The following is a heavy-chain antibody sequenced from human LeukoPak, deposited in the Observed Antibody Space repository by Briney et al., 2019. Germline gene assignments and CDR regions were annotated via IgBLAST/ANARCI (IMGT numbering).Heavy chain of an antibody. CDR1: GDSVNSDGYY. Sequence: SQTLSLTCHVSGDSVNSDGYYWSWIRQPPGKGLEWIGEINHSGSTNYNPSLKSRVTISVDTSKNQFSLKLSSVTAADTAVYYCARGLSCSGGSCVWGQGTLVTVSS. CDR2: INHSGST. J-gene: IGHJ4*02. V-gene: IGHV4-34*01. D-gene: IGHD2-15*01. CDR3: ARGLSCSGGSCV.